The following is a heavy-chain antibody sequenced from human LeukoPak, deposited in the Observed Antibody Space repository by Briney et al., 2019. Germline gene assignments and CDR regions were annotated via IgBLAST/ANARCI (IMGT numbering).Heavy chain of an antibody. CDR2: ISGSGGST. Sequence: GGSLRLSCAASGFTFSSYAMSWVRQAPGKGLEWVSAISGSGGSTYYADSVKGRFTISRDNAKNTLYLQMNSLRAEDTAVYYCAKAGTRIAVAGTFDYWGQGTLVTVSS. D-gene: IGHD6-19*01. CDR3: AKAGTRIAVAGTFDY. CDR1: GFTFSSYA. J-gene: IGHJ4*02. V-gene: IGHV3-23*01.